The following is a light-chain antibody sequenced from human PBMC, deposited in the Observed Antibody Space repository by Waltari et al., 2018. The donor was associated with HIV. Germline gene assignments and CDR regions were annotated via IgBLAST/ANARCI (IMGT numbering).Light chain of an antibody. V-gene: IGKV1-39*01. CDR1: QSINNY. CDR2: AAS. CDR3: QQSHSTPLT. J-gene: IGKJ4*01. Sequence: DIQMTQSPSSLSASVGDRVNIPCRASQSINNYLNWYQQKPGKAPKLLIYAASSLQSWVPSRFSGSGSGTDFTLTISSLQPEDFASYYCQQSHSTPLTFGGGTKVEIK.